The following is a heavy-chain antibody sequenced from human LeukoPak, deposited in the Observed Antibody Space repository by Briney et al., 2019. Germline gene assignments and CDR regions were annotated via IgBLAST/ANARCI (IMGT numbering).Heavy chain of an antibody. D-gene: IGHD5-12*01. CDR2: IRYDGSNK. Sequence: PGGSLRLSCAASRFTFSSYGMHWVRQAPGKGLEWVAFIRYDGSNKYYADSVKGRSTISRDNSKNTLYLQMNSLRAEDTAVYYCAKDKGHTVATIMGVGDYWGQGTLVTVSS. V-gene: IGHV3-30*02. CDR3: AKDKGHTVATIMGVGDY. J-gene: IGHJ4*02. CDR1: RFTFSSYG.